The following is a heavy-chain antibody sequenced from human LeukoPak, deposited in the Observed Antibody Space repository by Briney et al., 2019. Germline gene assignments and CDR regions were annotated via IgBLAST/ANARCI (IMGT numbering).Heavy chain of an antibody. Sequence: AGGSLRLSCAASGFTFGSYSMNWVRQAPGKGLEWVSSISSSSSYIYYADSVKGRFTISRDNAKNSLYLQMNSLRAEDTAVYYCARDPEYYYYGMDVWGQGTTVTVSS. CDR1: GFTFGSYS. V-gene: IGHV3-21*01. CDR2: ISSSSSYI. CDR3: ARDPEYYYYGMDV. J-gene: IGHJ6*02.